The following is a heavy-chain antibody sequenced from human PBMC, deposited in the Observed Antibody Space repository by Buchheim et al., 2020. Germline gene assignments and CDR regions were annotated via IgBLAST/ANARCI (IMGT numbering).Heavy chain of an antibody. CDR1: GGSISSSSYY. J-gene: IGHJ6*02. CDR2: IYYSGST. D-gene: IGHD6-19*01. CDR3: ARLAILPPSSGWPYYGYYGMDV. V-gene: IGHV4-39*01. Sequence: QLQLQESGPGLVKPSEPLSLTCTVSGGSISSSSYYWGWIRQPPGKGLAWIGSIYYSGSTYYNPSLTSRVTISVDTSKNQFSLKLSSVTAADTAVYYCARLAILPPSSGWPYYGYYGMDVWGQGTT.